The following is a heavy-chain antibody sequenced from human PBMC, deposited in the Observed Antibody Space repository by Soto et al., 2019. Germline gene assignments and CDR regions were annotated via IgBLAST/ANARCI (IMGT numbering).Heavy chain of an antibody. CDR1: RFSFTNAW. D-gene: IGHD1-26*01. Sequence: EVQLVESGGGFVQPGGSLRLSCVASRFSFTNAWMSWVRQAPGKGPEWVGRIKSKTDGGTADYAAPVKGRFTISRDDSQNTLYLHIDSLKTDETALYHCSTDIGIYGLDILGQGTTVTVSS. J-gene: IGHJ6*02. CDR2: IKSKTDGGTA. CDR3: STDIGIYGLDI. V-gene: IGHV3-15*01.